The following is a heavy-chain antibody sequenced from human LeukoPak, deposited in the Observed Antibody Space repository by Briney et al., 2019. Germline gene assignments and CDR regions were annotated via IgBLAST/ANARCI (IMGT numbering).Heavy chain of an antibody. J-gene: IGHJ4*02. D-gene: IGHD1-26*01. CDR1: GFTFRSYG. CDR3: AKEVGTFTLDY. CDR2: ISYDGSDK. Sequence: GGSLRLSCAASGFTFRSYGMHWVRQAPGKGLEWVTVISYDGSDKYYADSVKGRFTISRDNSRNTLYLQMNSLRVEDTAVYYCAKEVGTFTLDYWGQGTLVTVSS. V-gene: IGHV3-30*18.